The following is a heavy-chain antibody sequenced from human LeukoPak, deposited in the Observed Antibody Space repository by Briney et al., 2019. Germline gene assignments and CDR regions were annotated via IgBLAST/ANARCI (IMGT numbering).Heavy chain of an antibody. CDR1: GFTFDDYA. CDR3: AKDIEDDFWSGLSFDP. V-gene: IGHV3-43D*03. D-gene: IGHD3-3*01. CDR2: ISWDGGST. Sequence: PGGSLRLSCVASGFTFDDYAMHWVRQAPGKGLEWVSLISWDGGSTYYADSVKGRFTISRDNSKNSLYLQMNRLRAEDTALYYCAKDIEDDFWSGLSFDPWGQGTLVTVPS. J-gene: IGHJ5*02.